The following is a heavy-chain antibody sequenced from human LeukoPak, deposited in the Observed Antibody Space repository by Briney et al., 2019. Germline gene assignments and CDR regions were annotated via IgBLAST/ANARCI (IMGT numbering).Heavy chain of an antibody. J-gene: IGHJ4*02. CDR3: TREDDWNYEDN. CDR2: IKQDGSEK. V-gene: IGHV3-7*01. Sequence: GGSLRLSCAASGFTFSSYWMSWVRQAPGKGLEWVANIKQDGSEKYYVDSVKGRFTISRDNAKNSLYLQMNNLRAEDTAVYYCTREDDWNYEDNWGQGALVTVSS. D-gene: IGHD1-7*01. CDR1: GFTFSSYW.